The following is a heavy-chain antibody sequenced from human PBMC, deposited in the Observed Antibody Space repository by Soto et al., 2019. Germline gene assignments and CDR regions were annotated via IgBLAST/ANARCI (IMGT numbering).Heavy chain of an antibody. V-gene: IGHV4-59*12. CDR1: GGSISSYY. CDR3: AGSGYYHNSGMDV. Sequence: PSETLSLTCTVSGGSISSYYCSWSRQPPGKGLEWIGYIYYSGGTNYNPSLKSRVTISVDRSKNQFSLKLSSVTAADTAVYYCAGSGYYHNSGMDVWGQGTTVTVS. CDR2: IYYSGGT. J-gene: IGHJ6*02. D-gene: IGHD3-22*01.